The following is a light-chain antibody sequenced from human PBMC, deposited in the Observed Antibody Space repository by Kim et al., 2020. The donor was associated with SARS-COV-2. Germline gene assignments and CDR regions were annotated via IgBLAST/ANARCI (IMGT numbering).Light chain of an antibody. CDR3: NSRDNSGRHVV. J-gene: IGLJ2*01. CDR1: SLRSYY. V-gene: IGLV3-19*01. Sequence: SSELTQDPAVSAAVGQTVRITCQGDSLRSYYASWYQQKPGQAPLLVIHGKNERPSGIPDRFSGSKSGDTDSLTITGAQAEDEADYYCNSRDNSGRHVVFGEGTQLTVL. CDR2: GKN.